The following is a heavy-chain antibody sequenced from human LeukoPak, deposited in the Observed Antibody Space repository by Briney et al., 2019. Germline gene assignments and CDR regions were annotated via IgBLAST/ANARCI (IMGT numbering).Heavy chain of an antibody. J-gene: IGHJ4*02. CDR1: RGSFSGYY. CDR2: INHSGTT. V-gene: IGHV4-34*01. CDR3: ARGPTIDYDILTGYYYFDY. Sequence: SETLSLTCAVYRGSFSGYYWTWIRQSPGKGLEWIGEINHSGTTKYTPSPKSRVTISIDTSKKQFSLKLSSVTAADTAVYYCARGPTIDYDILTGYYYFDYWGQGTLVTVSS. D-gene: IGHD3-9*01.